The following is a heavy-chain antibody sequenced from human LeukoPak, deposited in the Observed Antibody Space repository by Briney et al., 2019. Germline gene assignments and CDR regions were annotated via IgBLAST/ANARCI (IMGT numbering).Heavy chain of an antibody. J-gene: IGHJ4*02. CDR2: IHTSGST. CDR1: GDSNNTYY. Sequence: SETLPLTCTVSGDSNNTYYWTWIRQPAGKGLEWIGRIHTSGSTNYNPSLKSRVAMSVETSKNQLFLKLSSLTAADTAVYYCARGAMAVAGRVFDYWGQGTLVTVSS. D-gene: IGHD6-19*01. CDR3: ARGAMAVAGRVFDY. V-gene: IGHV4-4*07.